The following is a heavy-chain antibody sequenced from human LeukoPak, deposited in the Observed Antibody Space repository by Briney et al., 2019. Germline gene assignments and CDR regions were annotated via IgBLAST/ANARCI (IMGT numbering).Heavy chain of an antibody. D-gene: IGHD5-18*01. Sequence: SETLSLTCAVSGGSISSGGYSWSWIRQPPGKGLEWIGYIYHSGSTYYNPSLKSRVTISVDRSKNQFSLKLSSVTAADTAVYYCAGGYGYGFWFDPWGQGTLVTVSS. CDR1: GGSISSGGYS. J-gene: IGHJ5*02. V-gene: IGHV4-30-2*01. CDR2: IYHSGST. CDR3: AGGYGYGFWFDP.